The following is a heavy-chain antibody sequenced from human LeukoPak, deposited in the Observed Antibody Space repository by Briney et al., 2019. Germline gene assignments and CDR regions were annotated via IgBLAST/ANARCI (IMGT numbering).Heavy chain of an antibody. CDR1: GFTFSSYS. Sequence: GGSLRLSCAASGFTFSSYSMNWVRQAPGKGLEWVSSISSSSSYIYYADSAKGRFTISRDNAKNSLYLQMNSLRAEDTAVYYCARVEGATPFDYWGQGTLVTVSS. J-gene: IGHJ4*02. V-gene: IGHV3-21*01. CDR2: ISSSSSYI. D-gene: IGHD1-26*01. CDR3: ARVEGATPFDY.